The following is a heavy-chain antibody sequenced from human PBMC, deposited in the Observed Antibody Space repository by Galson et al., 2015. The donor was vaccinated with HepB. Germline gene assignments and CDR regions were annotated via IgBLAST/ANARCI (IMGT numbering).Heavy chain of an antibody. CDR3: ARQVYYGSGHFDP. D-gene: IGHD3-10*01. Sequence: SVKVSCKASGYTFTSYAMHWVRQAPEQRLEWMGWINAGNGNTKYSQKFQGRVTITRDTSASTAYMELSSLRSEDTAVYYCARQVYYGSGHFDPWGQGTLVTVSS. V-gene: IGHV1-3*01. J-gene: IGHJ5*02. CDR2: INAGNGNT. CDR1: GYTFTSYA.